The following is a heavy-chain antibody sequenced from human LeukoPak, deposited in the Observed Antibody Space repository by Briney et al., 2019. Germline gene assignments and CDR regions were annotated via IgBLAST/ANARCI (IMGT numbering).Heavy chain of an antibody. J-gene: IGHJ3*02. CDR1: GFTFSSYD. CDR3: ARASLTYYDFWSGYQIDAFDI. CDR2: IGTDGDT. V-gene: IGHV3-13*01. Sequence: GGSLRLSCAASGFTFSSYDMHGVRQATGKGLEWVSAIGTDGDTFYPGSVKGRFTISRDNAENSLYLQMNSLRAEDTAVYYCARASLTYYDFWSGYQIDAFDIWGQGTMVTVSS. D-gene: IGHD3-3*01.